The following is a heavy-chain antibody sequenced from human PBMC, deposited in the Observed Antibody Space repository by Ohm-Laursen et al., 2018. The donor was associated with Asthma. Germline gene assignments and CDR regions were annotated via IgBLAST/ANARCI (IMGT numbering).Heavy chain of an antibody. CDR2: ITNNEGRT. D-gene: IGHD6-25*01. Sequence: SLRLSCTASGFPFRAYDMNWVRQAPGKGLEYVSGITNNEGRTYYGDSAKGRFTISRDNFNDRLYLQMSSLRPDDTAVYYCVKDSGAWSLDCWGQGTLVTVST. CDR1: GFPFRAYD. V-gene: IGHV3-64D*06. CDR3: VKDSGAWSLDC. J-gene: IGHJ4*02.